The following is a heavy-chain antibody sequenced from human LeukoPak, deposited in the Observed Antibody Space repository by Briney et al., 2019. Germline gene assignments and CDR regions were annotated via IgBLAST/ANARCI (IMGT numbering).Heavy chain of an antibody. V-gene: IGHV4-34*01. D-gene: IGHD1-1*01. CDR1: GGSFSGYY. J-gene: IGHJ6*03. CDR2: INHSGST. CDR3: ARETGTDYYYYYMDF. Sequence: SETLSLTCAVYGGSFSGYYWSWIRQPPGKGLEWIGEINHSGSTNYNPSLKSRVTISVDTSKNQFSLKLSSVTAADTAVYYCARETGTDYYYYYMDFWGKGTTVTVSS.